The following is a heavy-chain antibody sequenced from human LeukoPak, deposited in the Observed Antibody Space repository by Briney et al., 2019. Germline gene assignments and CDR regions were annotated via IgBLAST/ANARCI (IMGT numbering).Heavy chain of an antibody. J-gene: IGHJ4*02. V-gene: IGHV3-23*01. Sequence: GGSLRLPCAASGFTFSSYAMSWVRQAPGKGLEWVSAISGSGGSTYYADSVKGRFTISRDNSKNTLYLQMNSLRAEDTAVYYCAKDVDSSGYYLDYWGQGTLVTVSS. D-gene: IGHD3-22*01. CDR2: ISGSGGST. CDR3: AKDVDSSGYYLDY. CDR1: GFTFSSYA.